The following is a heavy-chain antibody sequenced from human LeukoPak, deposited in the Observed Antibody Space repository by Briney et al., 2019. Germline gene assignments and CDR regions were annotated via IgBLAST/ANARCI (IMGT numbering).Heavy chain of an antibody. J-gene: IGHJ5*01. V-gene: IGHV4-59*08. D-gene: IGHD5-18*01. CDR1: GGSMRLLY. Sequence: SETLSLTCTVSGGSMRLLYWGWIRQPPGKGLEWIGNVYHSGSTNYNPSLKTRLSLSVDTSKNQFSLRLRSVTAADTAINYCVRWQQPRGFDSWGQGTLVSVSS. CDR3: VRWQQPRGFDS. CDR2: VYHSGST.